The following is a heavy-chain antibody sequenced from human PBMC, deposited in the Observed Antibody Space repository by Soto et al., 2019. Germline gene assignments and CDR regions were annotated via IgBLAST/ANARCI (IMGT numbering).Heavy chain of an antibody. Sequence: GESLKISCRTSGYRFTSYWIAWVRPLPGKGLEWMGIIFPSDSDTRYRPYFQGQVTISADRSTSTVFLQWASLKASDTAVYFCARKDKSGYFNWFDPWGQGTLVTVSS. CDR2: IFPSDSDT. J-gene: IGHJ5*02. V-gene: IGHV5-51*01. D-gene: IGHD3-22*01. CDR1: GYRFTSYW. CDR3: ARKDKSGYFNWFDP.